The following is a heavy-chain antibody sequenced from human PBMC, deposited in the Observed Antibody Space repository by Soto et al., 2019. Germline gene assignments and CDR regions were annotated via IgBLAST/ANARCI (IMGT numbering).Heavy chain of an antibody. D-gene: IGHD5-12*01. V-gene: IGHV1-18*01. CDR1: GYSFTSYG. CDR3: ARDLGGFPDY. Sequence: QVQLVQAGAEVKKPGASVKVSCKASGYSFTSYGISWVRQAPGQGLEWMGWISAYNGNRKYAQKFKGRVTMTTDTSTSTAYMELRSLRSDDTAVYYWARDLGGFPDYWGQGTLVTVSS. J-gene: IGHJ4*02. CDR2: ISAYNGNR.